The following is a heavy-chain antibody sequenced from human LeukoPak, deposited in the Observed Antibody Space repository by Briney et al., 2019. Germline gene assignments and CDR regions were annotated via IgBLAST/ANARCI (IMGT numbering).Heavy chain of an antibody. CDR2: INHSGST. J-gene: IGHJ5*02. CDR1: GGSFSGYY. V-gene: IGHV4-34*01. D-gene: IGHD6-13*01. CDR3: ARGRGISSLRPSGS. Sequence: SETLSLTCAVYGGSFSGYYWSWIRQPLGKGLEWIGEINHSGSTNYNPSLKSRVTISVDTSKNQFSLKLSSVTAADTAVYYCARGRGISSLRPSGSWGQGTLVTVSS.